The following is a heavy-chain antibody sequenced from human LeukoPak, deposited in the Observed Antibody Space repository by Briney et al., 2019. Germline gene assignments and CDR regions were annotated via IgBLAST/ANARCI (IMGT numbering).Heavy chain of an antibody. J-gene: IGHJ4*02. D-gene: IGHD2-8*01. V-gene: IGHV3-23*01. CDR1: GFTFSSYA. CDR2: ISGSGGST. Sequence: GGSLRLSCATSGFTFSSYAMSWVRQAPGKGLEWVSAISGSGGSTYYADSVKGRFTIPRDNSKNTLYLQMNSLRAEDTAVYYCATELRMVYLDYWGQGTLVTVSS. CDR3: ATELRMVYLDY.